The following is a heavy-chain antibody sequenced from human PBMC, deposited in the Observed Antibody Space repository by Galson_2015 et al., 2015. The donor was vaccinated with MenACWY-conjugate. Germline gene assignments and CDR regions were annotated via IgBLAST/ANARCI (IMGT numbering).Heavy chain of an antibody. J-gene: IGHJ4*02. CDR3: ATYCSSPSCYANGAY. Sequence: SLRLSCAASGFTFSSYWMHWVRQSPGKGLVWVSRINSDGSSANYADSVKGRFTISRDKAKNTLYLQMNSLRAEDTAVYYCATYCSSPSCYANGAYWGQGTLVTVSS. CDR2: INSDGSSA. CDR1: GFTFSSYW. V-gene: IGHV3-74*01. D-gene: IGHD2-2*01.